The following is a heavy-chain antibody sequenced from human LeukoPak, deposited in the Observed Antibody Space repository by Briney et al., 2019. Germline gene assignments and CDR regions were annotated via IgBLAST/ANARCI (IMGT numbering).Heavy chain of an antibody. Sequence: PGESLRLSCAASGFTFSSYAMSWVRQAPGKGLEWVSAISGSGGTTYYADSVKGRFTISRDNSKNTLYLQMNSLRAEDTALYYCAKVPYGDYPRVWYFDLWGRGTLVTVSS. J-gene: IGHJ2*01. V-gene: IGHV3-23*01. CDR2: ISGSGGTT. D-gene: IGHD4-17*01. CDR3: AKVPYGDYPRVWYFDL. CDR1: GFTFSSYA.